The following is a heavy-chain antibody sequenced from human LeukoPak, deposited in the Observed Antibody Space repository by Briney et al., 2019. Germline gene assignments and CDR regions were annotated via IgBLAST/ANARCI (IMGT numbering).Heavy chain of an antibody. D-gene: IGHD5-24*01. Sequence: TGRSLRLSCAASGFTFSSYGMHWVRQAPGKGLEWVAVISYDGSNKYYADSVKGRFTISRDNSKNTLYLQMNSLRAEDTAVYYCAKDIQLSAWGLGTMVTVSS. CDR3: AKDIQLSA. CDR2: ISYDGSNK. J-gene: IGHJ3*01. CDR1: GFTFSSYG. V-gene: IGHV3-30*18.